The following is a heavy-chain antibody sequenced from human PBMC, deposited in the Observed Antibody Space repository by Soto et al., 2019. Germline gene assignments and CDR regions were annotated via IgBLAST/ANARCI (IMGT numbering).Heavy chain of an antibody. D-gene: IGHD2-21*02. CDR3: ARRYCASDNCPLVCCFVDL. J-gene: IGHJ6*02. CDR1: GGTFNKFA. V-gene: IGHV1-69*01. CDR2: IIPVFRAA. Sequence: VQLVQSGAEVKKTGSSVKVSCKASGGTFNKFAFSWGRQAPGQGFEWMGGIIPVFRAANYAQRFRGRITITADEYSSTVYLYLNDLRSDDTAVYYCARRYCASDNCPLVCCFVDLWGLGTTVTVS.